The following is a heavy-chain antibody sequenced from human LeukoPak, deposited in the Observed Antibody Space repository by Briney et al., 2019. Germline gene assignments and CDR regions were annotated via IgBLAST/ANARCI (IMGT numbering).Heavy chain of an antibody. D-gene: IGHD5-24*01. CDR3: AQMPDGYNGVVDY. J-gene: IGHJ4*02. Sequence: SVKVSCKASGYTFTSYAISWVRQAPGQGHEWMGRIIPIFGTANYAQKFQGRVTITTDESTSTAYMELSSLRSEDTAVYYCAQMPDGYNGVVDYWGQGTLVTVSS. V-gene: IGHV1-69*05. CDR2: IIPIFGTA. CDR1: GYTFTSYA.